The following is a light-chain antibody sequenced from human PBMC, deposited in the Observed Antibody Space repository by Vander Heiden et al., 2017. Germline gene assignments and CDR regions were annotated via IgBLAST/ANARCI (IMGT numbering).Light chain of an antibody. V-gene: IGKV3-15*01. CDR3: QQYNNWPPIT. J-gene: IGKJ5*01. CDR1: QSVSSS. CDR2: GAS. Sequence: EIVMTQSPATLSVSPGDSATLPCRASQSVSSSLAWYQQKPGQAPRLLIYGASARATGIPARFRGSGSGTEFTLTISSLQSEDFAVDYCQQYNNWPPITFGQGTRLEIK.